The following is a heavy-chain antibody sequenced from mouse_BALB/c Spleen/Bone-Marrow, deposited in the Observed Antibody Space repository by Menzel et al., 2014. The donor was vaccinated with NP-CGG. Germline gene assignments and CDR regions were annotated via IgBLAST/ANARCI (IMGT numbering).Heavy chain of an antibody. Sequence: EVHLVESGGGLVQPKGSLKLSCAASGFTFNTYAMNWVRQAPGKGLEWVARIRSKSNNYATYYADSVKDRFTISRDDSQSMLYLQVNNLKTEDTAMYYCVRQFITTANYAMDYWGQGTSVTVSS. CDR2: IRSKSNNYAT. V-gene: IGHV10-1*02. CDR1: GFTFNTYA. CDR3: VRQFITTANYAMDY. J-gene: IGHJ4*01. D-gene: IGHD1-2*01.